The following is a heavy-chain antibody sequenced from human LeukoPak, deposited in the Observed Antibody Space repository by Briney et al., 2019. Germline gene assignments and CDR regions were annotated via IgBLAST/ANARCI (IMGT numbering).Heavy chain of an antibody. Sequence: SQTLSLTCAISGDSVSSNSAAWNWIRQSPSRGLEWLGRTYYRSNWINDYAVSVKSRMTINPDTSRNQFSLQLNSVTPEDTAVYYLARETTWVRGVINPLDYWGQGTLVTVSS. D-gene: IGHD3-10*01. CDR1: GDSVSSNSAA. V-gene: IGHV6-1*01. J-gene: IGHJ4*02. CDR3: ARETTWVRGVINPLDY. CDR2: TYYRSNWIN.